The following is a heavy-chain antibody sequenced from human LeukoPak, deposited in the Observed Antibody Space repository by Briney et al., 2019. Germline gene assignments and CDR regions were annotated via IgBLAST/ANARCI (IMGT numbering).Heavy chain of an antibody. J-gene: IGHJ4*02. D-gene: IGHD2/OR15-2a*01. CDR1: GGSIDITNY. V-gene: IGHV4-4*02. CDR2: ISHSGTT. Sequence: SETLSLTCAVSGGSIDITNYWSWVRQAPGKGLEWIGEISHSGTTDYSPSLRSRVAMSLDRANNQFSLNLTSVTDADTAVYYCTRENRPFCPFAYWGQGVLVTVSS. CDR3: TRENRPFCPFAY.